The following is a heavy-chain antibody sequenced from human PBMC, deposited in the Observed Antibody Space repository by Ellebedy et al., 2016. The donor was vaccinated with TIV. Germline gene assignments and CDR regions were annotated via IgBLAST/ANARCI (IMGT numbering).Heavy chain of an antibody. Sequence: GESLKISXVASGFTFSVYWMHWVRQAPGKGLVWVSRINSDGSTTTYADSVKGRFTMSRDNAKNTLYLQMNSLRAEDSAVYYCARVQLSSPWDYYGMDVWGQGTTVTVSS. CDR1: GFTFSVYW. CDR3: ARVQLSSPWDYYGMDV. V-gene: IGHV3-74*01. J-gene: IGHJ6*02. CDR2: INSDGSTT. D-gene: IGHD3-16*02.